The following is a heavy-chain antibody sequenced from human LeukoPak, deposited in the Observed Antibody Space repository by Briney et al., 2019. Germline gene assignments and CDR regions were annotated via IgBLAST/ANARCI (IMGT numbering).Heavy chain of an antibody. D-gene: IGHD3-22*01. J-gene: IGHJ4*02. V-gene: IGHV3-53*01. CDR1: GFTVSGNY. Sequence: PGGSLRLSCATSGFTVSGNYMSWVRQAPGKGLEWVSLIYNSGNTYYADSVKGRFTTSRDNSKNTLYLQMNSLRAEDTAVYYCARSSERKYYFDYWGQGTLVTVSS. CDR3: ARSSERKYYFDY. CDR2: IYNSGNT.